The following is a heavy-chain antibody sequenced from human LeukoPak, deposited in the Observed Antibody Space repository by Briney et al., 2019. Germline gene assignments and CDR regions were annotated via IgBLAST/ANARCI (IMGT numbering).Heavy chain of an antibody. J-gene: IGHJ4*02. CDR1: GYTFTNYY. Sequence: GASVKVSCKASGYTFTNYYMHWVRQAPGQGLEWMGVINPSGDSTRYEQKFQDRVTMTRETSTRTVYVELSSLRSEDTAVYYCARGYSSSYRIDYWGQGTLVTVSS. V-gene: IGHV1-46*01. D-gene: IGHD6-19*01. CDR3: ARGYSSSYRIDY. CDR2: INPSGDST.